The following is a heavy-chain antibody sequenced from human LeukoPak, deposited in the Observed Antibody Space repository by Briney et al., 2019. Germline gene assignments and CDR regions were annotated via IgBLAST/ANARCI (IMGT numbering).Heavy chain of an antibody. CDR2: IIPIFGTA. CDR3: ARDDGYYGSGSSDY. D-gene: IGHD3-10*01. V-gene: IGHV1-69*13. J-gene: IGHJ4*02. Sequence: ASVKVSCKASGYSFNSLGMNWVRQAPGQGLEWMGGIIPIFGTANYAQKFQGRVTITADESTSTAYMELSSLRSEDTAVYYCARDDGYYGSGSSDYWGQGTLVTVSS. CDR1: GYSFNSLG.